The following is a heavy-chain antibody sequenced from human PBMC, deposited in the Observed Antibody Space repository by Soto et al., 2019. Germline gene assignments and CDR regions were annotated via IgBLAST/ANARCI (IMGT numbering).Heavy chain of an antibody. CDR3: TRDSYGHIDY. V-gene: IGHV4-59*01. CDR1: WGSISSYY. CDR2: IYYSGST. D-gene: IGHD5-18*01. Sequence: LEILCLTSTVSWGSISSYYLSWIRQPSGKGLEWIGYIYYSGSTNNNPSLKSRVTISVDTSKNQFSLKRSSVSAAETAVYYCTRDSYGHIDYWGQGTLVTVSS. J-gene: IGHJ4*02.